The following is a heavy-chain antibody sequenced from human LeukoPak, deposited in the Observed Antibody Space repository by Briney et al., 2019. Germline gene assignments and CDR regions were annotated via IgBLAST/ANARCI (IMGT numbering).Heavy chain of an antibody. J-gene: IGHJ5*02. D-gene: IGHD2-15*01. Sequence: GASVKVSCKASGYTFTGYYVHWVRQAPGQGLEWMGWINPYSGDTNYAQKFQGRVTMTRDTSISTAYMELSRLRSDDTAVYYCARDAAYCSGGSCYGNNWFDPWGQGTLVTVSS. CDR3: ARDAAYCSGGSCYGNNWFDP. V-gene: IGHV1-2*02. CDR1: GYTFTGYY. CDR2: INPYSGDT.